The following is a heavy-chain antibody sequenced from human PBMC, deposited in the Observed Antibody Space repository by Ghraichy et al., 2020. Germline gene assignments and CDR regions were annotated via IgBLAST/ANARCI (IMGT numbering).Heavy chain of an antibody. D-gene: IGHD3-3*01. V-gene: IGHV4-59*08. CDR1: GGSFSSYY. J-gene: IGHJ4*02. CDR3: ARQDGIFGVGFDY. CDR2: IFYSGST. Sequence: SETLSLTCTVSGGSFSSYYWSWIRQPPGKGLEWIGYIFYSGSTNYNPSLKSRVTISVDTSKNQFSLKLSSVTAADTAVYYCARQDGIFGVGFDYWGQGTLVTVSS.